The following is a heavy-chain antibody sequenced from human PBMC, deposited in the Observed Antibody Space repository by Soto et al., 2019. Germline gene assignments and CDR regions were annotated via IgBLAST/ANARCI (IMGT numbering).Heavy chain of an antibody. Sequence: SETLSLTCTVSGGSISSSSYYWGWIRQPPGKGLEWIGSIYYSGSTYYNPSLKSRVTISVDTSKNQFSLKLSSVTAADTAVYYCARLGPTNNNYGSGVDYWGQGTLVTVSS. CDR2: IYYSGST. CDR3: ARLGPTNNNYGSGVDY. D-gene: IGHD3-10*01. CDR1: GGSISSSSYY. J-gene: IGHJ4*02. V-gene: IGHV4-39*01.